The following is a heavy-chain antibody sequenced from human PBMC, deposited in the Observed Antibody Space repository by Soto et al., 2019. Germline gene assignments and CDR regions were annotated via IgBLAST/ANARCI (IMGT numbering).Heavy chain of an antibody. CDR3: ASWWRVVVAATPPR. J-gene: IGHJ4*02. CDR1: GFTFSDYY. CDR2: ISSSGSTI. Sequence: GGSLRLSCAASGFTFSDYYMSWIRQAPGKGLEWVSYISSSGSTIYYADSVKGRFTISRDNAKNSLYLQMNSLRAEDTAVYYCASWWRVVVAATPPRWGQGTLVTVSS. V-gene: IGHV3-11*01. D-gene: IGHD2-15*01.